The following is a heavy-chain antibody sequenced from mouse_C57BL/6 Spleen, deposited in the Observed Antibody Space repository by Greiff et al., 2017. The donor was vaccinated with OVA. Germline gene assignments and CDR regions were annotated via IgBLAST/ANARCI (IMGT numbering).Heavy chain of an antibody. CDR2: IYPGDGDT. CDR3: ARGPDDDPFDY. Sequence: QVQLQQSGPELVKPGASVKISCKASGYAFSSSWMNWVKQRPGKGLEWIGRIYPGDGDTNYNGKFKGKATLTSDKSSSTAYRQLSSLTSVDSSVYFCARGPDDDPFDYWGQGTTLTVSS. J-gene: IGHJ2*01. V-gene: IGHV1-82*01. CDR1: GYAFSSSW. D-gene: IGHD2-3*01.